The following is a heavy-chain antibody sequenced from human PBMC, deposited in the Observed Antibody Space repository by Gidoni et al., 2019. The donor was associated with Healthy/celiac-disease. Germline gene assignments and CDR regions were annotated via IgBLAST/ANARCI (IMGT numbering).Heavy chain of an antibody. D-gene: IGHD3-10*01. CDR1: GFTFSSYW. V-gene: IGHV3-74*01. CDR3: ARAGPPITMVRGVISGWYFDY. CDR2: INSDGSST. J-gene: IGHJ4*02. Sequence: EVQLVESGGGLVQPGGSLRLSCAASGFTFSSYWMHWVRQAPGKGLVWVSRINSDGSSTSYADSVKGRFTISRDNAKNTLYLQMNSLRAEDTAVYYCARAGPPITMVRGVISGWYFDYWGQGTLVTVSS.